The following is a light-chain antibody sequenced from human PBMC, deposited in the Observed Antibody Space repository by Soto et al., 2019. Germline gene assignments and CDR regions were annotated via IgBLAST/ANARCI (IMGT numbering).Light chain of an antibody. CDR2: EVS. J-gene: IGLJ1*01. CDR3: SSYTTSSTRV. V-gene: IGLV2-14*01. CDR1: SSDVGAHNF. Sequence: QSVLTHPASVSGSPGQSITISGTGTSSDVGAHNFVSWYQQQSGKAPKLIIHEVSNRPSGVSNRFSGSXXGNTAXXTXSGLQAEDEADYYCSSYTTSSTRVFGTGTKVTVL.